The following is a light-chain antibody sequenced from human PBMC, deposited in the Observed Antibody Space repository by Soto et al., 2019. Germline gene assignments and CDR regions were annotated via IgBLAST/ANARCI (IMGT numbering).Light chain of an antibody. CDR1: QSVSSR. CDR3: RHYNNWPPET. CDR2: DAS. J-gene: IGKJ1*01. V-gene: IGKV3-15*01. Sequence: ELVMTQSPATLSVSPGERATLSCRASQSVSSRLAWYQQKRGQAPRLLIYDASTRATGIPARFSGSGSGTEFNLTISSLQSEDFAIYYCRHYNNWPPETFGQGTKVDIK.